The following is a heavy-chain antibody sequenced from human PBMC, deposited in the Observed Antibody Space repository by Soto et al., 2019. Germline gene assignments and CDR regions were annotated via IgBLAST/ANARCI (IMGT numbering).Heavy chain of an antibody. V-gene: IGHV1-18*01. J-gene: IGHJ4*02. CDR2: ISAYNGNT. D-gene: IGHD3-10*01. CDR3: ARDRGISADY. CDR1: DYSFTSYG. Sequence: QFQLVQSGAEVKKPGTSVKLSCKASDYSFTSYGISWVRQAPGQGLEWMGWISAYNGNTNYAQKLQGIVTMTTDTSTSTAYMELRGLRSDETALYYCARDRGISADYWGQGTLVTVSS.